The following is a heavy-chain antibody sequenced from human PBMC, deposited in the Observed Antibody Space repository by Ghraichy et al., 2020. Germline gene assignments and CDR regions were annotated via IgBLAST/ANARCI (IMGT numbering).Heavy chain of an antibody. CDR2: ISAYSGNT. V-gene: IGHV1-18*01. Sequence: ASVKVACKASGYTFTSYGINWVRQAPAQGLECMGWISAYSGNTNYAQKLRGRVTMTTDTSTSTAYMELRSLRSDDTAVYYCARVDSGSTLQLDYWGQGTLVTVSS. J-gene: IGHJ4*02. CDR3: ARVDSGSTLQLDY. CDR1: GYTFTSYG. D-gene: IGHD6-6*01.